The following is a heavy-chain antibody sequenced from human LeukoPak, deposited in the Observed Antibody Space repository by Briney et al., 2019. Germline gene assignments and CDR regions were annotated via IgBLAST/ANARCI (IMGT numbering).Heavy chain of an antibody. CDR3: ARVRSQVVPAAIFYYYYYYMDV. V-gene: IGHV4-38-2*02. D-gene: IGHD2-2*01. Sequence: SETLSLTCTVSGYSIRSGYYWGWIRQPPGKGLEWIGSIYHSGSIYHNPSLRSRVTISVDTSKNQFSLKLSSVTAADTAVYYCARVRSQVVPAAIFYYYYYYMDVWGKGTTVTISS. CDR1: GYSIRSGYY. CDR2: IYHSGSI. J-gene: IGHJ6*03.